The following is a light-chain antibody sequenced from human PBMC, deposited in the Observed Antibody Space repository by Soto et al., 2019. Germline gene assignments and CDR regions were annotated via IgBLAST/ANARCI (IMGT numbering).Light chain of an antibody. CDR2: DAS. CDR1: QSVSSY. J-gene: IGKJ4*01. CDR3: QQRSNWLT. Sequence: IVLTQSPATLSLSPGERATLSCRASQSVSSYLAWYQQKPGQAPRLLIYDASNRATGIPARSSGSGSGTDFTLTISSLEPEDFAVYYCQQRSNWLTFGGGTKVEIK. V-gene: IGKV3-11*01.